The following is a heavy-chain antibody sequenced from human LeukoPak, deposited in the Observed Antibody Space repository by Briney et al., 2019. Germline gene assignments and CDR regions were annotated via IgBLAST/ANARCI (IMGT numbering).Heavy chain of an antibody. CDR1: GFTFSSYA. CDR2: ISGCGGST. Sequence: PGGSLRLSCAASGFTFSSYAMSWVRQAPGKGLEWVSAISGCGGSTYYADSVKDRLTISRDNSKNTLYLQMNSLRAEDTAVYYCAKDNIYIDRTGSGRYAYYFDYWGQGTLVTVSS. D-gene: IGHD3-10*01. V-gene: IGHV3-23*01. CDR3: AKDNIYIDRTGSGRYAYYFDY. J-gene: IGHJ4*02.